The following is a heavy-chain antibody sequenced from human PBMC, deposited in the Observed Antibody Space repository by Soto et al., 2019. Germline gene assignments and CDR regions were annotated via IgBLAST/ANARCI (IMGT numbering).Heavy chain of an antibody. Sequence: EVQLVESGGGLVQPGGSLRLSCAASGFSITNTWMHWVRQAPGKGLEWVGRVKSKADGGTADYAAPVKGRFTVSRADSKNTQYLQMNSLKMEDSAVYYCNSYPYFWGGHTPLWGQGTLVTVSS. D-gene: IGHD3-3*01. CDR3: NSYPYFWGGHTPL. CDR1: GFSITNTW. J-gene: IGHJ4*02. CDR2: VKSKADGGTA. V-gene: IGHV3-15*07.